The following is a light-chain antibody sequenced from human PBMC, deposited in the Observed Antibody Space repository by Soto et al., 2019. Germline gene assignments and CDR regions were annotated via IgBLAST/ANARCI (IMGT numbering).Light chain of an antibody. V-gene: IGLV2-14*01. Sequence: QSVLTQPASVSGSPGQSVAISCTGTSSDVGAYNYVSWYQQHPGKAPKLLLSEVSNRPSGVSDRFSGSKSGNTASLTISGLQAEDEADYYCSSLTTSFTYVLGTGTKLTVL. CDR3: SSLTTSFTYV. CDR2: EVS. CDR1: SSDVGAYNY. J-gene: IGLJ1*01.